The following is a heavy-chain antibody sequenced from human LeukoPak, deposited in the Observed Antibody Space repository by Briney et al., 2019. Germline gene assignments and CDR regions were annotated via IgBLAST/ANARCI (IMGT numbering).Heavy chain of an antibody. CDR1: GFTFSSYS. V-gene: IGHV3-21*01. CDR2: ISSSSSYI. D-gene: IGHD3-9*01. Sequence: PGGSLRLSCAASGFTFSSYSMNWVRQAPGKGLEWVSSISSSSSYIYYADSVKGRFTISRDNAKNSLYLQINSLRAEDTAVYYCARDRNDILTGYYDYWGQGTLVTVSS. CDR3: ARDRNDILTGYYDY. J-gene: IGHJ4*02.